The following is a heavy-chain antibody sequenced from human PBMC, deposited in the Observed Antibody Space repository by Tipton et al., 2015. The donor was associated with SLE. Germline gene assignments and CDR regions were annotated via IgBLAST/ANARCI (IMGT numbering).Heavy chain of an antibody. D-gene: IGHD5-18*01. CDR3: AMDTSIWLRFDH. J-gene: IGHJ4*02. V-gene: IGHV4-38-2*01. CDR1: GYPTSRGC. Sequence: TLSLTCSVSGYPTSRGCWGWFRLPPGKELEWIGTVSHDGNSYYSPSLNNRVTISVDTSNNKFTLELNSVTAADTAIYYCAMDTSIWLRFDHWGQGTLVTVSS. CDR2: VSHDGNS.